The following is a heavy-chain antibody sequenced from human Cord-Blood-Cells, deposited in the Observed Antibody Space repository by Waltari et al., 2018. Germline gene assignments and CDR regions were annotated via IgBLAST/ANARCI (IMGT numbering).Heavy chain of an antibody. CDR1: GYTFTSYA. Sequence: QVQLVQSGTEVKKPGASVKVSCKASGYTFTSYAMHWVRQAPGQRLEWMGWINAGNGNTKYSQKFQGRVTITRDTSASTAYMELSSLRSEDTAVYYWARHTPGRYDSLTGYYYYYGMDVWGQGTTVTVSS. CDR3: ARHTPGRYDSLTGYYYYYGMDV. CDR2: INAGNGNT. V-gene: IGHV1-3*01. D-gene: IGHD3-9*01. J-gene: IGHJ6*02.